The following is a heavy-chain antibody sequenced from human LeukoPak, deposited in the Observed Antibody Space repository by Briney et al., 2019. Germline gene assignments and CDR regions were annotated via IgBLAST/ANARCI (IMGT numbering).Heavy chain of an antibody. CDR2: ISSSSSYI. J-gene: IGHJ4*02. Sequence: GGSLRLSCAASGFTFSSYSMNWVRQAPGKGLEWVSSISSSSSYIYYADPVKGRFTISRDNSKNTLYLQMNSLRAEDTAVYYCARAIGWLAYFDYWGQGTLVTVSS. D-gene: IGHD6-19*01. CDR1: GFTFSSYS. V-gene: IGHV3-21*01. CDR3: ARAIGWLAYFDY.